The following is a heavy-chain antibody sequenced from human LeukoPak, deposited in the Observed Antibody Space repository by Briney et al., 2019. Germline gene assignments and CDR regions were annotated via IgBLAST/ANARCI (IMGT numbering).Heavy chain of an antibody. V-gene: IGHV4-4*07. D-gene: IGHD3-10*01. J-gene: IGHJ4*02. CDR1: GGSIRSYY. Sequence: SETLSLTCAVSGGSIRSYYWSWIRQPAGKGLEWIGCIYTSGSSNYNPSLKSRVTMSVDTSKNQFSLTLSSVTAADTAVYYCARDNPYGSGTDYWGQGTLVTVSS. CDR3: ARDNPYGSGTDY. CDR2: IYTSGSS.